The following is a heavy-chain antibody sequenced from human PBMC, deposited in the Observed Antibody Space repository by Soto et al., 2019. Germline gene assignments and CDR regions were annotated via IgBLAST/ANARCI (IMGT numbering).Heavy chain of an antibody. CDR1: GGTFSSYA. Sequence: GASVKVSCKASGGTFSSYAISWVRQAPGQGLEWMGGIIPIFGTANYAQKFQGRVTITADESTSTAYMELSSLRSEDTAVYYCARDQIAAAGGYYYGMDVWGQGTKVTISS. J-gene: IGHJ6*02. V-gene: IGHV1-69*13. CDR2: IIPIFGTA. CDR3: ARDQIAAAGGYYYGMDV. D-gene: IGHD6-13*01.